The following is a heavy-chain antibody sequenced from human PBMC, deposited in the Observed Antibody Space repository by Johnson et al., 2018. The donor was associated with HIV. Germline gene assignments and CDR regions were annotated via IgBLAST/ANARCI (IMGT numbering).Heavy chain of an antibody. D-gene: IGHD5-24*01. CDR1: GFSVSSNY. CDR2: LYSGGNT. J-gene: IGHJ3*02. Sequence: VQLVESGGGTVQPGGSLRLSCAASGFSVSSNYMSWVRQAPGKGLEWVSVLYSGGNTYYADSVKGRFNISRDNSKNTVYLQMNSLRAEDTAAYYCARDSIEMATKSEDAFDIWGQGTMVTVSS. V-gene: IGHV3-66*01. CDR3: ARDSIEMATKSEDAFDI.